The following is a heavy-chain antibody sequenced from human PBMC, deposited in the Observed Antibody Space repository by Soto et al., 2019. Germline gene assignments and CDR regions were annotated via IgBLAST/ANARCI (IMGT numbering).Heavy chain of an antibody. D-gene: IGHD3-3*01. CDR2: ISGSGGST. J-gene: IGHJ6*02. Sequence: PGGFLRRLCRVIWCPCRGYSRGLVRRVSGKGLEWVSAISGSGGSTYYADSVKGRFTISRDNSKKTLYLQMNSLRAEDTAVYYCAKIVRRAILSNDSGMGACGQGTMVTFSS. CDR1: WCPCRGYS. V-gene: IGHV3-23*01. CDR3: AKIVRRAILSNDSGMGA.